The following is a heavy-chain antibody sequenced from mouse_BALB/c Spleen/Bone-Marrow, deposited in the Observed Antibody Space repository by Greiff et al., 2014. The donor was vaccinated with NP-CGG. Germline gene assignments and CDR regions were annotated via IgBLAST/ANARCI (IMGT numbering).Heavy chain of an antibody. CDR3: ARDYYGSSYIGY. D-gene: IGHD1-1*01. V-gene: IGHV5-4*02. CDR2: ISDGGSYT. J-gene: IGHJ3*01. Sequence: EVQLVESGGGLVKPGGSLKLSCAASGFTFSNYYMYWVRQTPEKRLEWVATISDGGSYTYYPDSVKGRFTISRDNANNNLYLQMSSQKSEDTAMYYCARDYYGSSYIGYWGQGTLVTVST. CDR1: GFTFSNYY.